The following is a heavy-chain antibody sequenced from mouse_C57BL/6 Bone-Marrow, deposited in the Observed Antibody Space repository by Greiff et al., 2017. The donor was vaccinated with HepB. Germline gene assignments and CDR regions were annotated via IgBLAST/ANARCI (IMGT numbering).Heavy chain of an antibody. V-gene: IGHV1-64*01. J-gene: IGHJ3*01. Sequence: QVQLQQPGAELVKPGASVTLSCKASGYTFTSYWMHGVKQRPGPGLEWIGMIHPNSGSTNYNEKFKSKATLTVDKSSSTAYMQLSSLAPEDSAVYYCARGWFAYWGQGTLVTVSA. CDR1: GYTFTSYW. CDR3: ARGWFAY. CDR2: IHPNSGST.